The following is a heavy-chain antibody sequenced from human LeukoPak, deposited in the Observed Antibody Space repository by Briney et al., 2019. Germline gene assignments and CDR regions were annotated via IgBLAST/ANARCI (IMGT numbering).Heavy chain of an antibody. CDR2: ISSSSSTI. V-gene: IGHV3-48*01. CDR1: GFIFTGYF. D-gene: IGHD3-22*01. CDR3: ARGAYYYED. J-gene: IGHJ4*02. Sequence: GSLRLSCAASGFIFTGYFMSWVRQAPGKGLEWVSYISSSSSTIYYADSVKGRFTISRDNAKNSLYLQMNSLRAEDTAVYYCARGAYYYEDWGQGTLVTVSS.